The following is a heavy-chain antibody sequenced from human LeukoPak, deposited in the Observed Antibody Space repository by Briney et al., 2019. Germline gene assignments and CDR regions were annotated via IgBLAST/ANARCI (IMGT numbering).Heavy chain of an antibody. J-gene: IGHJ4*02. Sequence: GGSLRLSCAASGFTFSSYAMHWVRQAPGKGLEWVAVISYDGSNKYYADSVKGRFTISRDNSKNTLYPQMNSLRAEDTAVYYCARELLSLDYWGQGTLVTVSS. CDR1: GFTFSSYA. V-gene: IGHV3-30*04. D-gene: IGHD2-21*02. CDR2: ISYDGSNK. CDR3: ARELLSLDY.